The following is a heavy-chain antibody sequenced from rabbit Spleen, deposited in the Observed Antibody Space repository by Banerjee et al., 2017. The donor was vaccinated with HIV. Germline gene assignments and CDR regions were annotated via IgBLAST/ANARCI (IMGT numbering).Heavy chain of an antibody. D-gene: IGHD5-1*01. J-gene: IGHJ4*01. Sequence: QEQLVESGGGLVQPEGSLTLTCTASGFSFSSSYYIAWVRQAPGKGLEWIGTIYTGSSGITYYASWAKGRFTISKTSSTTVTLQMTSLTAADTATYFCARDVGSFKNLWGPGTLVTVS. CDR1: GFSFSSSYY. CDR2: IYTGSSGIT. CDR3: ARDVGSFKNL. V-gene: IGHV1S45*01.